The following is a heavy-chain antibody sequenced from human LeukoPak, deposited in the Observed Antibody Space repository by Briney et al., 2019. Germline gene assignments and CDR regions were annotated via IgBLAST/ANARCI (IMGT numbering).Heavy chain of an antibody. CDR1: GFTLSSYS. CDR3: ARGPDIAVAPLQH. CDR2: IRSSGRDI. V-gene: IGHV3-21*01. D-gene: IGHD6-19*01. J-gene: IGHJ1*01. Sequence: GGSLRLSCEVSGFTLSSYSMSWVRQAPGKGLEWVSSIRSSGRDIFYADSVRGRFTIARDDAKNSLYLQMNSLRAEDTAVYYCARGPDIAVAPLQHWGQGTLVTVSS.